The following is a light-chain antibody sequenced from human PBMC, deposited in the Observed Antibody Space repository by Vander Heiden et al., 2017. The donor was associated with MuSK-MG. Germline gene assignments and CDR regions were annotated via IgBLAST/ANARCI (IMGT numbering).Light chain of an antibody. Sequence: DSVMAQTPRSSPVTLGPPASISCMSSQSRGHSDGNTYLSWIQQRPGQPPRLLIYKSSNRASGVPDRFSGSGAGTDFTLKISRVEAEDVGVYYCRQSKQFQNTFGGGTKLEIK. V-gene: IGKV2-24*01. J-gene: IGKJ4*01. CDR1: QSRGHSDGNTY. CDR2: KSS. CDR3: RQSKQFQNT.